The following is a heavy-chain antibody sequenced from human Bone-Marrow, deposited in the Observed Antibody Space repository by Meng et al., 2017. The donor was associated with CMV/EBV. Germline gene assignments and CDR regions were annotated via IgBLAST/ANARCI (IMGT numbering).Heavy chain of an antibody. D-gene: IGHD3-10*01. CDR2: VQDTGNT. CDR3: ARGRVYYYGSGTYYPLDY. CDR1: GASINDHY. J-gene: IGHJ4*02. Sequence: SETLSLTCTVSGASINDHYLTWIRQPPGKGLEWIGYVQDTGNTNYNPSLKSRVTMSVDTSKNQFSLKLSSVTAADTAVYYCARGRVYYYGSGTYYPLDYWGQGTLVTVSS. V-gene: IGHV4-59*11.